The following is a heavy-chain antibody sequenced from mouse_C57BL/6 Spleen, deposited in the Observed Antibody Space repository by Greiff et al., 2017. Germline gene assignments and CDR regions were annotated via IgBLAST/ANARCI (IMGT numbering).Heavy chain of an antibody. CDR1: GYTFTDYY. J-gene: IGHJ4*01. V-gene: IGHV1-76*01. CDR2: IYPGSGNT. CDR3: ARSGGGSSYAMDY. Sequence: VQLKESGAELVRPGASVKLSCKASGYTFTDYYINWVKQRPGQGLEWIARIYPGSGNTYYNEKFKGKATLTAEKSSSTAYMQLSSLTSEDSAVYFCARSGGGSSYAMDYWGQGTSVTVSS. D-gene: IGHD1-1*01.